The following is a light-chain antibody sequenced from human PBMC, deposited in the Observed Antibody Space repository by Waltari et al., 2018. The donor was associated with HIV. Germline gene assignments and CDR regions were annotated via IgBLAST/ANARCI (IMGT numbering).Light chain of an antibody. J-gene: IGLJ2*01. CDR2: EVT. V-gene: IGLV2-8*01. CDR3: SSFANRDGFYVL. CDR1: NRDIGTYDY. Sequence: QSALPQPPSASASPGQSVTLSCTGTNRDIGTYDYARLYKQHPRKAPILVISEVTKRPSGVSDRFSGSKSGNTAFLTVSGLQAEDEADYYCSSFANRDGFYVLFGGGTRLTVL.